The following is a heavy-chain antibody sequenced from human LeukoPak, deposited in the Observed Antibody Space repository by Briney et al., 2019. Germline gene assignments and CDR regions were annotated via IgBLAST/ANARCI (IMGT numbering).Heavy chain of an antibody. CDR2: IYFSGST. CDR3: ASTKGGKNTDFDY. J-gene: IGHJ4*02. Sequence: SETLSLTCSVSGGSISSSSYYWGWIRQPPGKGLEWVGSIYFSGSTDYNPSLKSRVTISVDTSKNQFSLKLSSVTAADTAVYYCASTKGGKNTDFDYWGQGTLVTVSS. V-gene: IGHV4-39*07. D-gene: IGHD4-23*01. CDR1: GGSISSSSYY.